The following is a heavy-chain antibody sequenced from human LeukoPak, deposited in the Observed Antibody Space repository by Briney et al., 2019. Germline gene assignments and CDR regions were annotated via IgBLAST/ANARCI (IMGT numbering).Heavy chain of an antibody. V-gene: IGHV4-34*01. Sequence: PSETLSLTCAVYGGSFSGYYWSWIRQPPGKGLEWIGEINHSGNTNYNPSLKSRVTISVDTSKNQFSLKLSSVTAADTAVYYCAGIGMATTKFACWGQGTLVTVSS. J-gene: IGHJ4*02. D-gene: IGHD5-24*01. CDR2: INHSGNT. CDR3: AGIGMATTKFAC. CDR1: GGSFSGYY.